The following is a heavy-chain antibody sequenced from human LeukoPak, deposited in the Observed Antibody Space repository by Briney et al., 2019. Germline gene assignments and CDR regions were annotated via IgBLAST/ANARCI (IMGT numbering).Heavy chain of an antibody. J-gene: IGHJ4*02. CDR2: IYTSGST. Sequence: SETLSLTCAVYGGSFSGYYWSWIRQPAGKGLEWIGRIYTSGSTNYNPSLKSRVTMSVDTSKNQFSLKLSSVTAADTAVYYCARDRYYYGSGSIDYWGQGTLVTVSS. CDR1: GGSFSGYY. V-gene: IGHV4-4*07. CDR3: ARDRYYYGSGSIDY. D-gene: IGHD3-10*01.